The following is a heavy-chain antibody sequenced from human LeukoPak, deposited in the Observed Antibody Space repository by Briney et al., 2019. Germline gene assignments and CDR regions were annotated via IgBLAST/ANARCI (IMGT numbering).Heavy chain of an antibody. V-gene: IGHV5-51*01. D-gene: IGHD3-16*01. CDR1: GFSFSSYW. Sequence: GESLKISCKGSGFSFSSYWIGWVRQMPGKGLEWMGSIYPGDSDTKYSPSFQGQVSISGDKSISTACLQWTSPKASDTAMYYCARRGPITGLDYWGQGTLVTVSS. CDR2: IYPGDSDT. J-gene: IGHJ4*02. CDR3: ARRGPITGLDY.